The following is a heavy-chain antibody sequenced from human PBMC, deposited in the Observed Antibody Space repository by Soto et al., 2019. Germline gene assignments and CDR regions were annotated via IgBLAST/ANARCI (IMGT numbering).Heavy chain of an antibody. D-gene: IGHD6-19*01. CDR3: ARVAGSGWYSSYYYYYMDV. V-gene: IGHV1-18*01. Sequence: ASVKVSCKASGYTFTSYGISWVRQAPGQGLEWMGWISAYNGNTNYAQKLQGRVTMTTDTSTSTAYMELRSLRSDDTAVYYCARVAGSGWYSSYYYYYMDVWGKGTTVTVSS. CDR2: ISAYNGNT. CDR1: GYTFTSYG. J-gene: IGHJ6*03.